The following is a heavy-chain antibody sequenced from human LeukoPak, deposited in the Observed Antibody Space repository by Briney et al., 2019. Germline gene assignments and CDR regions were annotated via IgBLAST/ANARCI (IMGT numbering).Heavy chain of an antibody. J-gene: IGHJ4*02. D-gene: IGHD2-15*01. Sequence: KPGESLKISCKGSGYSFTSYWIGWVRQMPGKGLELMGIFYPGDSDTRYSPSFQGQVTISADKSISTAYLQWSSLKASDTAMYYCARQFCSGGSCYSGFDYWGQGTLVTVSS. V-gene: IGHV5-51*01. CDR2: FYPGDSDT. CDR3: ARQFCSGGSCYSGFDY. CDR1: GYSFTSYW.